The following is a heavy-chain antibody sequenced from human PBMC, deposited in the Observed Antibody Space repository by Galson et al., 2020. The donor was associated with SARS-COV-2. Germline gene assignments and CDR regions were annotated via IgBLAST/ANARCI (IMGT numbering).Heavy chain of an antibody. CDR2: ISGSGGST. J-gene: IGHJ6*02. CDR3: AKVAVAGAYYYYGMDV. V-gene: IGHV3-23*01. D-gene: IGHD6-19*01. Sequence: GESLKISCAASGFTFSSYAMSWVRQAPGKGLEWVSAISGSGGSTYYADSVKGRFTISRDNSKNTLYLQMNSLRAEDTVVYYCAKVAVAGAYYYYGMDVWGQGTTVTVSS. CDR1: GFTFSSYA.